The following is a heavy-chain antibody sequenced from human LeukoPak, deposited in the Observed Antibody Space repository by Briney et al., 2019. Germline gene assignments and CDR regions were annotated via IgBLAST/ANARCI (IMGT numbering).Heavy chain of an antibody. J-gene: IGHJ4*02. Sequence: GGSLRLSCAASGFTFSSYAMSWVRQAPGKGLEWVSAISGSGGSTYYADSVKGRLTISRDNSKNTLYLQMNSLRAEDTAVYYCAKDDYGSGTPTDYWGQGTLVTVSS. D-gene: IGHD3-10*01. CDR3: AKDDYGSGTPTDY. CDR2: ISGSGGST. V-gene: IGHV3-23*01. CDR1: GFTFSSYA.